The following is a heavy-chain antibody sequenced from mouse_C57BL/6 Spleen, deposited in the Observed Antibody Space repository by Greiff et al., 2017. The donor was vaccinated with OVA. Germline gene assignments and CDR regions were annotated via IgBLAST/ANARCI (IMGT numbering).Heavy chain of an antibody. CDR2: INYDGSST. V-gene: IGHV5-16*01. J-gene: IGHJ1*03. CDR1: GFTFSDYY. Sequence: EVKLMESDGGLVQPGSSMKLSCTASGFTFSDYYMAWVRQVPEKGLEWVANINYDGSSTYYLDSLKSRFIISRDNAKNILYLQMSSLKSEDTATYYCARESVYWYFDVWGTGTTVTVSS. CDR3: ARESVYWYFDV.